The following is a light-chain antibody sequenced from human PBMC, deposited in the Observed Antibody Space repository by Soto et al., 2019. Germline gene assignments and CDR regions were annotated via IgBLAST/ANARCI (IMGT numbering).Light chain of an antibody. J-gene: IGLJ1*01. Sequence: QSALTQPRSVSGSPGQSVTISCTGTSSDVGGYNYVSWYQQHPGKAPKLMIYDVSKRPSGVPDRFSASKSGNTASLTISGLQAEDDADYYCCSYAGSYTYVFGTGTQLTVL. CDR3: CSYAGSYTYV. CDR1: SSDVGGYNY. V-gene: IGLV2-11*01. CDR2: DVS.